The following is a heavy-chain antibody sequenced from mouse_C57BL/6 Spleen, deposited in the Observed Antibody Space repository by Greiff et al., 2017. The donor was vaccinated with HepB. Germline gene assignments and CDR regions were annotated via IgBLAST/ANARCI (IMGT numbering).Heavy chain of an antibody. D-gene: IGHD2-5*01. CDR3: ARPSYYSNYEEGAMDY. J-gene: IGHJ4*01. Sequence: EVKLVESGGGLVKPGGSLKLSCAASGFTFSDYGMHWVRQAPEKGLEWVAYISSGSSTIYYADTVKGRFTISRDNAKNTLFLQMTSLRSEDTAMYYCARPSYYSNYEEGAMDYWGQGTSVTVSS. CDR2: ISSGSSTI. CDR1: GFTFSDYG. V-gene: IGHV5-17*01.